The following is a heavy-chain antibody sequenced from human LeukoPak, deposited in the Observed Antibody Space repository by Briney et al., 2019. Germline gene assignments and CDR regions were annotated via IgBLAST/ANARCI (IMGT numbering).Heavy chain of an antibody. CDR1: GGSISGSNYY. D-gene: IGHD1-26*01. Sequence: PSETLSLTCTVSGGSISGSNYYWGWIRQSPGKGPEWIGNIYHSESTYYNPSLKSRVTISVDTSKNQFSLKLRSVAAADTALYYCARTYTGSDFDPRGQGTLVTVSS. CDR2: IYHSEST. V-gene: IGHV4-39*01. J-gene: IGHJ5*02. CDR3: ARTYTGSDFDP.